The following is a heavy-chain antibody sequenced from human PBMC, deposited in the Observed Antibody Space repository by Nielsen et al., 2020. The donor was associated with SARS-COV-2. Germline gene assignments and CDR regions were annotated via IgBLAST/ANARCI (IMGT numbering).Heavy chain of an antibody. CDR1: GFTFSSYW. CDR2: IKQDGSEK. CDR3: ARDWVLVADGTRWFDP. J-gene: IGHJ5*02. D-gene: IGHD6-13*01. V-gene: IGHV3-7*01. Sequence: GGSLRLSCAASGFTFSSYWMSWVRQAPGKGLEWVANIKQDGSEKYYVDSVKGRFTISRDNAKNSLYLQMNSLRAEDTAVYYCARDWVLVADGTRWFDPWGQGTLVTVSS.